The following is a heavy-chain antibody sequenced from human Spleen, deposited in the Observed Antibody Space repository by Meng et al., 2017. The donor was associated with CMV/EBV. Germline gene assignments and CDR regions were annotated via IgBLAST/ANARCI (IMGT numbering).Heavy chain of an antibody. CDR1: SISGGDYY. CDR3: ARGLVISAASYNWFDS. D-gene: IGHD2-2*01. CDR2: IYYNGNT. Sequence: SISGGDYYWSWVRQPPGKCLEWIGYIYYNGNTFYNPSLKSRVNMSIDTSKNQFSLRLSSVTAADTAMYYCARGLVISAASYNWFDSWGRGSLVTVSS. J-gene: IGHJ5*01. V-gene: IGHV4-30-4*08.